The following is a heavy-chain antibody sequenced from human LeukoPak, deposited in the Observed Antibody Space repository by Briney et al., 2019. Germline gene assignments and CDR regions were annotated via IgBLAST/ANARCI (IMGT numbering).Heavy chain of an antibody. Sequence: SETLSLTCTVSVGSISSYYWSWIRQPAGKGLEWIRRIYTSGSTDYNPSLKSRVTMSVDTSKNQFSLKLSSVTAADTAVYYCARDSGTTGEVKFDPWGQGTLVTVSS. V-gene: IGHV4-4*07. CDR3: ARDSGTTGEVKFDP. CDR1: VGSISSYY. J-gene: IGHJ5*02. D-gene: IGHD3-10*01. CDR2: IYTSGST.